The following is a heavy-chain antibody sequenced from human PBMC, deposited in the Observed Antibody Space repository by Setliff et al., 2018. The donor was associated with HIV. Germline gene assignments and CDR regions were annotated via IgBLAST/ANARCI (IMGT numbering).Heavy chain of an antibody. J-gene: IGHJ2*01. CDR2: IRGKSDII. CDR3: ARDRSRGYWYFDL. CDR1: GFAFSDNP. D-gene: IGHD3-10*01. Sequence: PGESLKISCVASSGFAFSDNPMNWVRQAPGKGLEWISHIRGKSDIIKYAESVMGRFTISRDNAKNSLYLQMNSLRIEDTAVYYCARDRSRGYWYFDLWGRGTLVTVSS. V-gene: IGHV3-48*01.